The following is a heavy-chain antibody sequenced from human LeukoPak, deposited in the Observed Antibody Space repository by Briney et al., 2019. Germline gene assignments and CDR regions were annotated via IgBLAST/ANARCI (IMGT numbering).Heavy chain of an antibody. CDR2: IYYSGST. CDR3: ARGEETEGYYYYYYMDV. Sequence: TSETLSLTCTVSGGSISSSSYYWGWIRQPPGKGLEWIGSIYYSGSTYYNPSLKSRVTISVDTSKNQFSLKLSSVTAADTAVYYCARGEETEGYYYYYYMDVWGKGTTVTVSS. CDR1: GGSISSSSYY. D-gene: IGHD3-10*01. J-gene: IGHJ6*03. V-gene: IGHV4-39*01.